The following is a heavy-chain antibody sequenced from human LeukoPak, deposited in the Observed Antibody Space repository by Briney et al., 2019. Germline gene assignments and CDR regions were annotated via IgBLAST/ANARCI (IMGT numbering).Heavy chain of an antibody. CDR2: ITGGGGT. Sequence: GGSLRLSCAASGFTFSNYVMSWVRQGPGKELEWVAAITGGGGTYYAASVKGRFTISRDNSKNTVFLQMNSLRAEDTAIYYCAKAGYLHVTSGNYYYYDYWGQGTRVTVSS. CDR3: AKAGYLHVTSGNYYYYDY. V-gene: IGHV3-23*01. D-gene: IGHD3-22*01. CDR1: GFTFSNYV. J-gene: IGHJ4*02.